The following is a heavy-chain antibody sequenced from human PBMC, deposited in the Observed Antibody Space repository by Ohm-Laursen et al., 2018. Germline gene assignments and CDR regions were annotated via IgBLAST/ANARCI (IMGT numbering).Heavy chain of an antibody. CDR1: GFSFDDYA. V-gene: IGHV3-20*04. D-gene: IGHD3-22*01. Sequence: GSLRLSCTASGFSFDDYAMHWVRQAPGKGLEWVSGINSRGDLRYYADSVKGRFTISRDNAKNSLYLQMNSLRAEDTAVYYCAREGSKYYYDSSGAYWGQGTLVTVSS. J-gene: IGHJ4*02. CDR2: INSRGDLR. CDR3: AREGSKYYYDSSGAY.